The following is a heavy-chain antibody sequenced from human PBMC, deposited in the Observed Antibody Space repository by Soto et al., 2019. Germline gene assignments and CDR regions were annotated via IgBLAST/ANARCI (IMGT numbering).Heavy chain of an antibody. CDR1: GFTFSSYA. CDR2: IRGNGDTT. Sequence: EVQLLESGGGLVQPGGSLRLSCAASGFTFSSYAMTWVRQTPVKGLEWVSVIRGNGDTTYYADSVKGRFTTSRDNSKNTLYLQMNSLRAEDTAVYFCAKQQGPGTPYYYAMDVWGQGTTVTVSS. J-gene: IGHJ6*02. CDR3: AKQQGPGTPYYYAMDV. V-gene: IGHV3-23*01. D-gene: IGHD2-15*01.